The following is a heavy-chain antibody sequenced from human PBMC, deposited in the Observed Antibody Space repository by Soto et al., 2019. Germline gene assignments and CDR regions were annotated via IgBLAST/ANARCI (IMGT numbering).Heavy chain of an antibody. D-gene: IGHD4-4*01. Sequence: GGSLRLSCAASGFSFSDYYMSWIRQAPGKGLEWVSYISSSGGTIYYADSVKGRFTISRDNAKNSLYLQMNSLRAEDTAVYYCARDPRTTVTKTLGWFDPWGQGTLVTVSS. CDR2: ISSSGGTI. CDR3: ARDPRTTVTKTLGWFDP. CDR1: GFSFSDYY. V-gene: IGHV3-11*01. J-gene: IGHJ5*02.